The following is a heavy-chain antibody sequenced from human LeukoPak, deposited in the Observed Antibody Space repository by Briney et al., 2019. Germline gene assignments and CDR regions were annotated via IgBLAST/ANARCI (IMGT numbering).Heavy chain of an antibody. CDR2: ISTSSSYI. D-gene: IGHD2-15*01. CDR3: ARDTCSDESCYAFEY. Sequence: GGSLRLSCAASGFTFSSYSMNWVRQAPGKGLEWVSSISTSSSYIYYADSVKGRFTISRDSAKNSLYLQMNSLRAEDTAVYYCARDTCSDESCYAFEYWGQEPWSPSPQ. V-gene: IGHV3-21*01. CDR1: GFTFSSYS. J-gene: IGHJ4*01.